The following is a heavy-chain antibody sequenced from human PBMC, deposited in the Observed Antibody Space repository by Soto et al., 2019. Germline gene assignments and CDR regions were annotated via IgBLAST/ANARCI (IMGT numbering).Heavy chain of an antibody. V-gene: IGHV4-39*07. CDR2: IYHSGST. CDR1: GGSISSSSYY. Sequence: SETLCLTCTVSGGSISSSSYYWGWIRQPPGKGLEWIGKIYHSGSTNYNPSLKSRVTISIDTSKNQFSLKLTSVTAADTAVYYCARTGGTNYWGQGALVTVSS. J-gene: IGHJ4*02. D-gene: IGHD2-8*02. CDR3: ARTGGTNY.